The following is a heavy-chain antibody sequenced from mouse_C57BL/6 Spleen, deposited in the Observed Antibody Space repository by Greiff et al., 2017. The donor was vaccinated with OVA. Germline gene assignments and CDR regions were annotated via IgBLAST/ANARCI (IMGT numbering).Heavy chain of an antibody. CDR2: IDPETGGT. Sequence: VQLKESGAELVRPGASVTLSCKASGYTFTDYEMHWVKQKPVHGLEWIGAIDPETGGTAYNQKFKGKAILTADKSSSTAYMERRSLTSEDSAVYYCTRWGTGFAYWGQGTLVTVAA. CDR3: TRWGTGFAY. CDR1: GYTFTDYE. V-gene: IGHV1-15*01. J-gene: IGHJ3*01. D-gene: IGHD4-1*01.